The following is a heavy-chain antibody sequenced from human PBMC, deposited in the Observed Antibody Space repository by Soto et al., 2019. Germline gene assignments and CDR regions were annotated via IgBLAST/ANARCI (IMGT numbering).Heavy chain of an antibody. CDR2: IYQSGST. V-gene: IGHV4-30-2*02. CDR3: ASSELATLRDTEYFHH. D-gene: IGHD5-12*01. J-gene: IGHJ1*01. CDR1: GDSISSGGYS. Sequence: SETLSLTCAVSGDSISSGGYSWNWIRQAPGKGLEWIGYIYQSGSTSYNPSLKSRVTISVDRSKNQFSLKLTSVTAADTAVYFCASSELATLRDTEYFHHWGQGTLVTVSS.